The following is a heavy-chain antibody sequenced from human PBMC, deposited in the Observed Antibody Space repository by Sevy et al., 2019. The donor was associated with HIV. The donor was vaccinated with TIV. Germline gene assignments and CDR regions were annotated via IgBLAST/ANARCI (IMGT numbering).Heavy chain of an antibody. CDR2: IYYSGST. Sequence: SETLSLTCTVSGGSISSSSYCWGWIRQPPGKGLEWIGSIYYSGSTYYNPSLKSRVTISVDTSKNQFSLKLSSVTAADTAVYYCARQGGGSTADYWGQGTLVTVSS. D-gene: IGHD3-10*01. CDR1: GGSISSSSYC. CDR3: ARQGGGSTADY. V-gene: IGHV4-39*01. J-gene: IGHJ4*02.